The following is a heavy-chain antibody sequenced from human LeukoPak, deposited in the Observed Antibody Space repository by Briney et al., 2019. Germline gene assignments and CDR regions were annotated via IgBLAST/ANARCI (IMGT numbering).Heavy chain of an antibody. V-gene: IGHV5-51*01. D-gene: IGHD3-10*01. CDR1: GYSFTSYW. Sequence: GESLKISCKGSGYSFTSYWIGWVRQMPGKGLEWMGIIYPGDSDTRYSPSFQGQVTISADKSISTAYLQWSSLKASDTAMYYCARHVYYGSGRGYPITPFDYWAREPWSPSPQ. CDR3: ARHVYYGSGRGYPITPFDY. CDR2: IYPGDSDT. J-gene: IGHJ4*02.